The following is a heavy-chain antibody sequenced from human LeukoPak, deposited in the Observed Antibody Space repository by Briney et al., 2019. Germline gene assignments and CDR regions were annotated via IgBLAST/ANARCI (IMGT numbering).Heavy chain of an antibody. J-gene: IGHJ4*02. CDR3: ARDSAAGTAL. D-gene: IGHD6-13*01. V-gene: IGHV4-59*01. CDR1: GGSISSYY. CDR2: IYYSGST. Sequence: SETLSLTCTVSGGSISSYYWSWIRQPPGKGLEWIGYIYYSGSTNYNPSLKSRVTISVDTSKNQFSLKLSSLTAADTAVYYCARDSAAGTALWGQGTLVTVSS.